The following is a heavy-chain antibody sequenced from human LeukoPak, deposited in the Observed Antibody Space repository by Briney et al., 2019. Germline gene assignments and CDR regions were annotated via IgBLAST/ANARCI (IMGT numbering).Heavy chain of an antibody. CDR1: GYTFTSYY. CDR3: ARGKYIDSGSYNVFDY. J-gene: IGHJ4*02. V-gene: IGHV1-46*01. CDR2: INPSGGST. D-gene: IGHD3-10*01. Sequence: ASVKVSCKASGYTFTSYYMHWVRQAPGQGLEWMGIINPSGGSTSYAQKFQGRVTMTRDTSTSTVYMELSSLRSEDTAVYYCARGKYIDSGSYNVFDYWGQGTLVTGSS.